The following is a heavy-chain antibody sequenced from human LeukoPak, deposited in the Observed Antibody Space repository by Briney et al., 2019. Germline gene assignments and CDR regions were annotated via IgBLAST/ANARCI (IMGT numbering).Heavy chain of an antibody. CDR3: ARASGWNYGTHWPDP. CDR2: ISAYNGNT. V-gene: IGHV1-18*01. Sequence: ASVKVSCKASGYTFTNYGISWVRQAPGQGLEWMGWISAYNGNTHYAQNLQGRVTMTTDTSTSTAYMELKSLRSDDTAVYYCARASGWNYGTHWPDPWGQGTLVTVSS. CDR1: GYTFTNYG. D-gene: IGHD1-7*01. J-gene: IGHJ5*02.